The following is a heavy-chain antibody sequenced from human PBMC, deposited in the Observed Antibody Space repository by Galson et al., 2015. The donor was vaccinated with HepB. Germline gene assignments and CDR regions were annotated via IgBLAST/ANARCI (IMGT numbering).Heavy chain of an antibody. CDR1: GGSINSDSHY. J-gene: IGHJ4*02. Sequence: SETLSLTCTVSGGSINSDSHYWGWVRQPPGTGLEWIGSVYYSGSTYKNPSLRSRLTMSVDTSKNQFSLRLSAVTAADTAVYYCVVDLSDIPVADSVMGYWGQGTLVTVSS. CDR3: VVDLSDIPVADSVMGY. V-gene: IGHV4-39*01. D-gene: IGHD6-19*01. CDR2: VYYSGST.